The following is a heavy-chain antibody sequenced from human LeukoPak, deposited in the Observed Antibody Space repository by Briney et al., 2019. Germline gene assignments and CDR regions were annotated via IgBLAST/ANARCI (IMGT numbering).Heavy chain of an antibody. V-gene: IGHV4-39*01. CDR3: ARQTLNILTGFDP. D-gene: IGHD3-9*01. CDR1: GGSISSSSYY. J-gene: IGHJ5*02. Sequence: SETLSLTCTVSGGSISSSSYYWGWIRQPPGKGLEWIGSIYYSGSTYYNPALKSRVTISVDTSKNQFSLKLSSVTAADTAVYYCARQTLNILTGFDPWGQGTLVTVSS. CDR2: IYYSGST.